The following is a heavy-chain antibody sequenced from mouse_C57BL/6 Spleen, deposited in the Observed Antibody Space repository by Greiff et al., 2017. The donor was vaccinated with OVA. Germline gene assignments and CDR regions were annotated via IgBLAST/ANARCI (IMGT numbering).Heavy chain of an antibody. CDR1: GYTFTDYY. D-gene: IGHD2-1*01. V-gene: IGHV1-26*01. Sequence: EVQLQQSGPELVKPGASVKISCKASGYTFTDYYMNWVKQSHGKSLEWIGDINPNNGGTSYNQKFKGKATLTVDKSSSTAYMELRSLTSEDSAVYYCARYYYGNAMDYWGQGTSVTVSS. J-gene: IGHJ4*01. CDR2: INPNNGGT. CDR3: ARYYYGNAMDY.